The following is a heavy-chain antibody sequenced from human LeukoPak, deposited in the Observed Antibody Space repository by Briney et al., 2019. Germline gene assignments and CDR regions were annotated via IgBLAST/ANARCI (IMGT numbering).Heavy chain of an antibody. CDR2: INSGGTVT. D-gene: IGHD1-26*01. J-gene: IGHJ4*02. V-gene: IGHV3-74*01. Sequence: GGSLRLSCAASGFTFSDFWMHWVRQAPGKGLVWVSRINSGGTVTNYADSVKGRLTISRDNAKNTLYLQMNSLRAEDTALYYCAKALEATDPRDYWGQGTLVTVSS. CDR1: GFTFSDFW. CDR3: AKALEATDPRDY.